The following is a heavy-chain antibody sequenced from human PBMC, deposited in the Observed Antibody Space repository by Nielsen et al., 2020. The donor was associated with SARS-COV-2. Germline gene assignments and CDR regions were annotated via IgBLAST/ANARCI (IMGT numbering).Heavy chain of an antibody. J-gene: IGHJ4*02. Sequence: SETLSLTCAVYGGSFNGYYWSWIRQPPGKGLEWIGEINHSGSTNYNPSLKSRVTISVDTSKNQFSLKLSSVTAADTAVYYCARARVTTVNTFDYWGQGTLVTVSS. CDR3: ARARVTTVNTFDY. CDR1: GGSFNGYY. CDR2: INHSGST. D-gene: IGHD4-11*01. V-gene: IGHV4-34*01.